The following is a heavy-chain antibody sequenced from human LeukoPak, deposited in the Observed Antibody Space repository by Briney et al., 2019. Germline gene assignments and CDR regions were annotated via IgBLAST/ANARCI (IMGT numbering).Heavy chain of an antibody. J-gene: IGHJ6*02. CDR1: GCTFTSYG. CDR3: ARDRVRYYDGNYYYGMDV. CDR2: ISAYNGNT. D-gene: IGHD4-23*01. V-gene: IGHV1-18*01. Sequence: ASVKVSCKASGCTFTSYGISWVRQAPGQGLEWMGWISAYNGNTNYAQKLQGRVTMTTDTSTSTAYMELRSLRSDDTAVYYCARDRVRYYDGNYYYGMDVWGQGTTVTVSS.